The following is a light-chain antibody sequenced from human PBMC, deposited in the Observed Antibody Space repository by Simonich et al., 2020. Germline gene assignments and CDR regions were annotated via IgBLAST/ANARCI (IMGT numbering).Light chain of an antibody. J-gene: IGKJ2*01. CDR3: PQSYSTPYT. CDR1: QSISSY. V-gene: IGKV1-39*01. Sequence: DIVMTQSPSSLSASVGDRVTITCRASQSISSYLNWYQQKPGKAPKLLIYAASSLQSGVPSRFSGSGSGTDFTLTISSLQPEDFATYYCPQSYSTPYTFGQGTKLEIK. CDR2: AAS.